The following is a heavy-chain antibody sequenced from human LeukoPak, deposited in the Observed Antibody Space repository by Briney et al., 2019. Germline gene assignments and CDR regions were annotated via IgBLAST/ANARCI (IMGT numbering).Heavy chain of an antibody. CDR1: GFAFDDYG. Sequence: GGSLRLSRAASGFAFDDYGMTWVRQAPGKGLGWVSGINWSGGSTGYADSVKGRFTISRDNAKNSLYLQMNSLRAEDTALYYCARGSATYYRYFDYWGQGILVTVSS. V-gene: IGHV3-20*04. CDR3: ARGSATYYRYFDY. J-gene: IGHJ4*02. D-gene: IGHD3-10*01. CDR2: INWSGGST.